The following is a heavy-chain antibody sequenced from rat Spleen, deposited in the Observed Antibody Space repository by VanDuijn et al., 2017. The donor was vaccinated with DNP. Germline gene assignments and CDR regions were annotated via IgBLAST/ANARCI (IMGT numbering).Heavy chain of an antibody. J-gene: IGHJ3*01. D-gene: IGHD1-12*02. Sequence: EVQLVESDGGLVQPGRSLKLSCAASGFTFSDYYMAWVRQAPTKGLEWVATISYDGSSTYYRDSVKGRFTISRDNAKSTLYLQMDSLRSEDTATYYCARHQTGDLGSYYWDYYFDYWGQGTLVTVSS. V-gene: IGHV5-29*01. CDR1: GFTFSDYY. CDR3: ARHQTGDLGSYYWDYYFDY. CDR2: ISYDGSST.